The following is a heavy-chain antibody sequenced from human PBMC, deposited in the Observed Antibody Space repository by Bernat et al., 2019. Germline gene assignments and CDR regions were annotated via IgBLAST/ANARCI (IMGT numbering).Heavy chain of an antibody. CDR1: GFTFSSYG. V-gene: IGHV3-33*01. CDR2: IWYDGSNK. D-gene: IGHD3-16*01. CDR3: ARVGELSEYYYGMDV. Sequence: QVQLVESGGGVVQPGRSLRLSCAASGFTFSSYGMHWVRQAPGKGLEWVAVIWYDGSNKYYADSVKGRFTISRDNSKNTLYLQMNSLRAEDTAVYYCARVGELSEYYYGMDVWGQGTTVTVSS. J-gene: IGHJ6*02.